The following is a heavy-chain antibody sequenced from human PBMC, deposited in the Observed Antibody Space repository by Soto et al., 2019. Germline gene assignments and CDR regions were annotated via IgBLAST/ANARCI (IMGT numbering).Heavy chain of an antibody. Sequence: PSQTLSLTCDISGDSVSSDSAAWNWIRQSPSRGLEWLGRTYFRSRWYNDHAASTRGRLMINTDTAKNQLSLQLSSVTPEDTAVYYCARWDHDSGYVDVWGQGTTVTAP. CDR1: GDSVSSDSAA. J-gene: IGHJ6*02. V-gene: IGHV6-1*01. CDR2: TYFRSRWYN. CDR3: ARWDHDSGYVDV. D-gene: IGHD4-17*01.